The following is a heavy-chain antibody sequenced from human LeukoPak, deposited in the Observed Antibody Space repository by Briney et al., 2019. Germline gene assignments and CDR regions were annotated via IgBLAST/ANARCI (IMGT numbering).Heavy chain of an antibody. CDR1: GYTFIDYY. V-gene: IGHV1-46*01. J-gene: IGHJ4*02. CDR3: ARKFGGSGYYFDY. D-gene: IGHD2-15*01. CDR2: INPRGGST. Sequence: ASVHVSCKPSGYTFIDYYIQWVRHAPGQGLEWMGKINPRGGSTRHAQRFQGRVTLTRDTPTSTLYMQLSSLTSDDTAVYYCARKFGGSGYYFDYWGQGTLVTVSS.